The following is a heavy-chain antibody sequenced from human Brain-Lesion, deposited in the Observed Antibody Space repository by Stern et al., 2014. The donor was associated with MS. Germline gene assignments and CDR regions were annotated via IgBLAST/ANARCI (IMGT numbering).Heavy chain of an antibody. V-gene: IGHV4-39*01. CDR2: IFYTGST. D-gene: IGHD6-19*01. J-gene: IGHJ4*02. CDR3: ARGAGVFDS. Sequence: VQLVESGPGLVKPSETLSLTCTVSGGSIGRSSYYWGWIRQPPGKGLEWIGNIFYTGSTFYDPALKRRVTISVDTSKHPFSLRLNSVTAADTAVYYCARGAGVFDSWGQGTLVTVSP. CDR1: GGSIGRSSYY.